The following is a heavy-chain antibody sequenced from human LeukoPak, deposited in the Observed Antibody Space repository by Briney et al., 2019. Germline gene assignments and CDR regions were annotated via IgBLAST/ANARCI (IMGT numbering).Heavy chain of an antibody. Sequence: GASLRLSSAASGFPFSDYWMNWVRPAPAKALGWVAKIDQDGGGKYYLDSGKGRFTISRDNAKSSLYLQIDSLRAEDTAVYYCARGDWAPFDYWGQGSLLTVSS. V-gene: IGHV3-7*01. CDR1: GFPFSDYW. CDR2: IDQDGGGK. CDR3: ARGDWAPFDY. D-gene: IGHD2-21*02. J-gene: IGHJ4*02.